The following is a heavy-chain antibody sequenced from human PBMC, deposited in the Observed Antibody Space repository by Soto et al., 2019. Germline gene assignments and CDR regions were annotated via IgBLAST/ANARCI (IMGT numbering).Heavy chain of an antibody. V-gene: IGHV3-23*01. D-gene: IGHD3-3*01. CDR2: ISGSGGSK. CDR3: AKDYDFPNPGYFDY. Sequence: GGSLKLSCASCGVSVFIYAIPGVWQAPGKGLEWVSGISGSGGSKCYADSVKGRFTISRDNSKNTLYLQMNSLRAEDTAVYYCAKDYDFPNPGYFDYWGQGTLVTVSS. J-gene: IGHJ4*02. CDR1: GVSVFIYA.